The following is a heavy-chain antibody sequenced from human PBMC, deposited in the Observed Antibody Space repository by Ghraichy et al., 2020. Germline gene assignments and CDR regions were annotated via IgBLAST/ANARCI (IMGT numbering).Heavy chain of an antibody. CDR2: ISYDGSNK. V-gene: IGHV3-30*18. CDR3: AKAPRAGVDAFDI. Sequence: GESLNISCAASGFTFSSYGMHWVRQAPGKGLEWVAVISYDGSNKYYADSVKGRFTISRDNSKNTLYLQMNSLRAEDTAVYYCAKAPRAGVDAFDIWGQGTMVTVSS. D-gene: IGHD6-13*01. CDR1: GFTFSSYG. J-gene: IGHJ3*02.